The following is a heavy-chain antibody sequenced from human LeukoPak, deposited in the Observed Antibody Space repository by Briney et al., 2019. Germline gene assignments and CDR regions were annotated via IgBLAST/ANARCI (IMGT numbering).Heavy chain of an antibody. CDR2: IRSKSNSYAT. V-gene: IGHV3-73*01. CDR3: TVRGYSYGPQAIDY. Sequence: GGALRLSCAASGFTFSGSAMHWVRQASGKGLKWVGRIRSKSNSYATAYAASVKGRFTIPRDDSKNTAYLQMNSLKTEDTAVYYCTVRGYSYGPQAIDYWGQGTLVTVSS. J-gene: IGHJ4*02. CDR1: GFTFSGSA. D-gene: IGHD5-18*01.